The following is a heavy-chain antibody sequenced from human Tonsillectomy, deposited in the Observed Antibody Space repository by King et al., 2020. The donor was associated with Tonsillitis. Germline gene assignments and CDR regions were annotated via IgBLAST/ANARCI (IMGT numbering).Heavy chain of an antibody. Sequence: VQRVESGGGVVQPGRSLTLSCAASGFTFSSYGMHWVRQAPGKGLEWVAVISYDGSNKFYADSVKGRFTISRDNSKNTLYLQMNTLRAEDTAVYYCAIGGAGVNSSGWDLDYWGQGTLVIVSS. CDR3: AIGGAGVNSSGWDLDY. CDR1: GFTFSSYG. D-gene: IGHD6-19*01. J-gene: IGHJ4*02. CDR2: ISYDGSNK. V-gene: IGHV3-30*03.